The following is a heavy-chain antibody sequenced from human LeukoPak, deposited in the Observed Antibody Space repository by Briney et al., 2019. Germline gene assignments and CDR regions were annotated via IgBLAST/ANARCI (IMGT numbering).Heavy chain of an antibody. Sequence: GGSLRLSCAASGFTVSSNEMSWVRQAPGKGLEWISYISSASGSIYYADSVKGRFTISRDNAKNSLFLQMNSLRAEDTAVYYCARLPAYCSSTACYYDYWGQGTLVTVSS. CDR1: GFTVSSNE. V-gene: IGHV3-48*04. J-gene: IGHJ4*02. CDR2: ISSASGSI. CDR3: ARLPAYCSSTACYYDY. D-gene: IGHD2-2*01.